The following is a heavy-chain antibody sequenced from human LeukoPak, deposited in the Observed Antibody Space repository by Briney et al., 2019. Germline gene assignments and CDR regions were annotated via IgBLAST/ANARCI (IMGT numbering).Heavy chain of an antibody. V-gene: IGHV3-21*01. Sequence: GGSLRLSCAASGFTFSSYSMSWVRQAPGKGLEWVSSISSSSSYIYYAGSVKGRFTISRDNAKNSLYLQMNSLRADDTAVYYCASEKGLRYFDWLSARYFDYWGQGTLVTVSS. D-gene: IGHD3-9*01. CDR2: ISSSSSYI. CDR1: GFTFSSYS. CDR3: ASEKGLRYFDWLSARYFDY. J-gene: IGHJ4*02.